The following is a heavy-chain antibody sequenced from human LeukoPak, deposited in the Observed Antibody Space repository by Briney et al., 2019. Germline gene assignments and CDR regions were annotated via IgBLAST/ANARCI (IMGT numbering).Heavy chain of an antibody. CDR1: GYTFTAYY. Sequence: ASVKVSCKTSGYTFTAYYIHWVRQAPGQGLEWMGRTDPNRGGTDYAQKFQGRVTMTRDTSISTAYMDLSRLRSDDTAIYYCARDSYPWGQGTLVTVSS. CDR3: ARDSYP. CDR2: TDPNRGGT. J-gene: IGHJ5*02. V-gene: IGHV1-2*06.